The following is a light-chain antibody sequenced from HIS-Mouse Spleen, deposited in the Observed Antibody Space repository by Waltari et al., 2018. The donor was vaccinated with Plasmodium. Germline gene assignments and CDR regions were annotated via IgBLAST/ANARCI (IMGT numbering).Light chain of an antibody. CDR3: CSYAGSYTLV. V-gene: IGLV2-11*01. J-gene: IGLJ2*01. CDR2: AVS. Sequence: QSALTQPRSVSGSPGQSVTISCPGTSSAVGGYNYVSWYPQHPGKAPKLMIYAVSKRPSGVPDRFSGSKSGNTASLTISGLQAEDEADYYCCSYAGSYTLVFGGGTKLTVL. CDR1: SSAVGGYNY.